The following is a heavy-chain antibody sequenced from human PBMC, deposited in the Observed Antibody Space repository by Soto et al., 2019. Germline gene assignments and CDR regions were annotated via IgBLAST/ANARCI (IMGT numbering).Heavy chain of an antibody. D-gene: IGHD2-2*01. CDR2: ITRNSGWT. CDR3: EKHNAALVKFDH. V-gene: IGHV1-2*02. J-gene: IGHJ5*02. Sequence: ASGKVSCKASGYTFTGHYMHWGRQAPGQGLEWMGWITRNSGWTNYAQKFQGRVTMTREKSISTAYMEPSRLTSDETAVYFCEKHNAALVKFDHWRQGTRVTVCS. CDR1: GYTFTGHY.